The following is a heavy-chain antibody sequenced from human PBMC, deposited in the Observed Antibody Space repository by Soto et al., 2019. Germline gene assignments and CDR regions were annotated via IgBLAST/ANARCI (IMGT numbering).Heavy chain of an antibody. Sequence: EVQLVESGGGFIYPGGSLRLSCAASGLTISNAWMNWVRQAPGKGLEWVGRIKTNTEGGTTDYAAAVKGRFPVSRDDSKNTLYLQMNSLKTEVTAVYYCTTGSVEGVWCQGTAVTVSS. CDR2: IKTNTEGGTT. CDR1: GLTISNAW. V-gene: IGHV3-15*07. D-gene: IGHD2-15*01. J-gene: IGHJ6*02. CDR3: TTGSVEGV.